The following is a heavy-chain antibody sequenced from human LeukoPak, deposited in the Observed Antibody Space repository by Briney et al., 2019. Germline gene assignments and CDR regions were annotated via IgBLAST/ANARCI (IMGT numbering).Heavy chain of an antibody. J-gene: IGHJ4*02. CDR3: ARDQGSGSYYTDY. CDR2: IIPIFGTA. CDR1: GGTLSSYA. V-gene: IGHV1-69*01. Sequence: SVKVSCKASGGTLSSYAISWVRQAPGQGLEWMGGIIPIFGTANYAQKFQGRVTITADESTSTAYMELSSLRSEDTAVYYCARDQGSGSYYTDYWGQGTLVTVSS. D-gene: IGHD1-26*01.